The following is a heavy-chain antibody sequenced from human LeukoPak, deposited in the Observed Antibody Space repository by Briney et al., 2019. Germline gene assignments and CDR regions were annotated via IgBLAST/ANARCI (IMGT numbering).Heavy chain of an antibody. CDR3: ARDRRYCSSTSCYRSYNWFDP. D-gene: IGHD2-2*01. J-gene: IGHJ5*02. CDR2: INPNSGGT. V-gene: IGHV1-2*02. Sequence: GASVKVSCKASGYTFTGYYMHWVRQAPGQGLEWMGWINPNSGGTNYAQKFQGRVTMTRDTSISTAYMGLSRLRSDDTAVYYCARDRRYCSSTSCYRSYNWFDPWGQGTLVTVSS. CDR1: GYTFTGYY.